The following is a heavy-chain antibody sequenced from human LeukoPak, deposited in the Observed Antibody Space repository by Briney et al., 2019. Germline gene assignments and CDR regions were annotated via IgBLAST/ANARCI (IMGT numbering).Heavy chain of an antibody. CDR2: VKQDGSEK. CDR1: GFTFNNYW. D-gene: IGHD6-13*01. CDR3: GSIGSSWYEDY. V-gene: IGHV3-7*01. Sequence: GGSLRLSCAASGFTFNNYWMSWVRQAPGKGLEWVANVKQDGSEKYYVDSVKGRFTISRDNAKNSLYLQMNSLRAEDTAVYYCGSIGSSWYEDYCGQGTLVTVSS. J-gene: IGHJ4*02.